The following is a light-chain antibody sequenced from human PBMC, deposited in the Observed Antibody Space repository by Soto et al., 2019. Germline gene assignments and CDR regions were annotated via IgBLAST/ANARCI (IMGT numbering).Light chain of an antibody. CDR2: DAS. CDR1: QSISSW. CDR3: QQYNSYQIT. J-gene: IGKJ5*01. Sequence: DIQMTQSPSTLPASVGDIVTITCRASQSISSWLAWYQQKPGKAPKLLIYDASSLESGVPSRFSGSGSGTEFTLTISSLQPDDFATYYCQQYNSYQITFGQGTRLEIK. V-gene: IGKV1-5*01.